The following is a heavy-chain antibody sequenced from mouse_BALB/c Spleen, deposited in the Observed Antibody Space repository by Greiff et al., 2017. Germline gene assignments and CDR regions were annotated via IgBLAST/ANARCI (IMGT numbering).Heavy chain of an antibody. V-gene: IGHV5-6-3*01. D-gene: IGHD3-3*01. J-gene: IGHJ4*01. Sequence: DVKLVESGGGLVQPGGSLKLSCAASGFTFSSYGMSWVRQTPDKRLELVATINSNGGSTYYPDSVKGRFTISRDNAKNTLYLQMSSLKSEDTAMYYCAREGDPYAMDYWGQGTSVTVSS. CDR1: GFTFSSYG. CDR2: INSNGGST. CDR3: AREGDPYAMDY.